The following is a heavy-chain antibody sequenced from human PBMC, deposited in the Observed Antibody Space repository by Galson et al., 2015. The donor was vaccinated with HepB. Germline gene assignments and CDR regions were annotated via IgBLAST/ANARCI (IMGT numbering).Heavy chain of an antibody. CDR1: GFTFSSYA. Sequence: SLRLSCAASGFTFSSYAMSWVRQAPGKGLEWVSAISGNGGSTYYADSVKGRFTISRDNSKNTLYLQMNSLRAEDTAVYYCAKAGDMVRGVMFSWGQGTLVTVSS. D-gene: IGHD3-10*01. V-gene: IGHV3-23*01. CDR3: AKAGDMVRGVMFS. CDR2: ISGNGGST. J-gene: IGHJ5*02.